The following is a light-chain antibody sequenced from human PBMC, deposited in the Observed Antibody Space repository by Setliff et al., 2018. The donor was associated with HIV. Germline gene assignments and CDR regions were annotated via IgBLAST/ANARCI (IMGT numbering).Light chain of an antibody. Sequence: SYELTQPPSVSVAPGKTARITCGGSNIGSKSVHWYQQKPGQAPILVIYYDSDRPSGIPERFSGSNSGNTATLTISRVEAGDEADYYCQVWDISSDHPVVFGGGTKVTVL. J-gene: IGLJ2*01. CDR3: QVWDISSDHPVV. CDR2: YDS. CDR1: NIGSKS. V-gene: IGLV3-21*04.